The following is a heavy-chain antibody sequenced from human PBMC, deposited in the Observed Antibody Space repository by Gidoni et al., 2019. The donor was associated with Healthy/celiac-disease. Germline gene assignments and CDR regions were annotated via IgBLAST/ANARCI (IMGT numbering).Heavy chain of an antibody. CDR2: ISGSGGST. D-gene: IGHD3-22*01. V-gene: IGHV3-23*01. Sequence: DVQLLESVGVLVQPGGSLSLSCSASGFTFISYAISWVRQAPGKGLEWVSAISGSGGSTYYADSVKGRFNISRDNSKNTLYLQMNSLRAEDTAVYYCAKEGANYYDSSGRPPYFDYWGQGTLVTVSS. CDR1: GFTFISYA. CDR3: AKEGANYYDSSGRPPYFDY. J-gene: IGHJ4*02.